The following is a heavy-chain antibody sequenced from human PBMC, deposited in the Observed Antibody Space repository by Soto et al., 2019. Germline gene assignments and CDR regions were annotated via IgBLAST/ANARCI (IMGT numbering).Heavy chain of an antibody. V-gene: IGHV1-3*01. J-gene: IGHJ4*02. D-gene: IGHD6-19*01. CDR3: ARDSSGWSSFDY. CDR2: INAGNGNT. Sequence: ASVKVSCKASGYTFTSYAMHWVRQAPGQRLEWVGWINAGNGNTKYSQKFQGRVTITRDTSASTAYMELSSLRSEDTAVYYCARDSSGWSSFDYWGQGTLVTVSS. CDR1: GYTFTSYA.